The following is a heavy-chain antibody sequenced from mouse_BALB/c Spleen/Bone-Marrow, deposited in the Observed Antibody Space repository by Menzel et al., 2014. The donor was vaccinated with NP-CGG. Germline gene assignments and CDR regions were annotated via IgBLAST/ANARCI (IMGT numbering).Heavy chain of an antibody. CDR1: GYSITSAYY. V-gene: IGHV3-6*02. CDR2: ISNDGTN. D-gene: IGHD1-1*01. J-gene: IGHJ1*01. Sequence: EVQLQESGPGLVKPSQSLSLTCSVTGYSITSAYYWNWIRQFPGNNLEWMGYISNDGTNNYNPSLKNRISITRDTSKNQFFLKLNSVTTEDTAIYYCAREYFGSSYGWFFDDWGAGTSVTVSS. CDR3: AREYFGSSYGWFFDD.